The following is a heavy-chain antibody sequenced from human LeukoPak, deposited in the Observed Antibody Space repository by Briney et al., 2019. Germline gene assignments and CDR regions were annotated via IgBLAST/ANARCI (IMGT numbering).Heavy chain of an antibody. CDR3: ARGGLYCSSTSCYGYYFDY. CDR1: GGSFSGYY. J-gene: IGHJ4*02. D-gene: IGHD2-2*01. Sequence: SETLSLTCAVYGGSFSGYYWSWIRQPPGKGLEWIGEINHSGSTNYNPSLKSRVTISVDTSKNQFSLKLSSVTAADTAVYYCARGGLYCSSTSCYGYYFDYWGQGTLVTVSS. CDR2: INHSGST. V-gene: IGHV4-34*01.